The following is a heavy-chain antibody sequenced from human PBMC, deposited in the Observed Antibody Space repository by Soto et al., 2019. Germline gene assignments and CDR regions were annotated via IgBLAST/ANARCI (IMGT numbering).Heavy chain of an antibody. CDR1: GFTFSSYA. CDR2: ISYDGSNK. Sequence: GGSLRLSCAASGFTFSSYAMHWVRQAPGKGLEWVAVISYDGSNKYYADSVKGRFTISRDNSKNTLYLQMNSLRAEDTAVYYCARDYGSGSYYLPGYWGQGTLVTVSS. V-gene: IGHV3-30-3*01. D-gene: IGHD3-10*01. CDR3: ARDYGSGSYYLPGY. J-gene: IGHJ4*02.